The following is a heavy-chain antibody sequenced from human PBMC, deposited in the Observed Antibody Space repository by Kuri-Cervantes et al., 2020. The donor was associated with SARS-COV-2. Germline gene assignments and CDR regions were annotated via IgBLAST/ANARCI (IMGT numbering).Heavy chain of an antibody. Sequence: GESLKISCAASGFTFSSYDMYWVRQATGKGLEWVSAIGTAGDTYYPGSVKGRFTISRENAKNSLYLQMNSLRAGDTAVYYCARDRPSNYYGSGSSLDAFDIWGQGTMVTVSS. CDR1: GFTFSSYD. CDR3: ARDRPSNYYGSGSSLDAFDI. CDR2: IGTAGDT. J-gene: IGHJ3*02. V-gene: IGHV3-13*04. D-gene: IGHD3-10*01.